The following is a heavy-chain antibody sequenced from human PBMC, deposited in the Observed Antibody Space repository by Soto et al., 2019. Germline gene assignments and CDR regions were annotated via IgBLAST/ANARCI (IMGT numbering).Heavy chain of an antibody. CDR1: GFTFSSNY. D-gene: IGHD2-2*01. Sequence: GGSLRLSCAASGFTFSSNYMSWVRQAPGKGLEWVSVIYSGGSTYYADSVKGRFTISRDNSKNMLYLQMNSLRAEDTAVYYCARDPGYCSSNSCYDYWGQGTLVTLSS. CDR3: ARDPGYCSSNSCYDY. CDR2: IYSGGST. J-gene: IGHJ4*02. V-gene: IGHV3-66*01.